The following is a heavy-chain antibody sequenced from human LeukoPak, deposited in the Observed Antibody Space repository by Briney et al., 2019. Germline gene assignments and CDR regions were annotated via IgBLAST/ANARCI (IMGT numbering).Heavy chain of an antibody. CDR1: GFTFSSYS. CDR2: ISSSSSYI. D-gene: IGHD2-2*01. V-gene: IGHV3-21*01. Sequence: GSLRLSCAASGFTFSSYSMNWVRQAPEKGLEWVSSISSSSSYIYYADSVKGRFTISRDNAKNSLYLQMNSLRAEDTAVYYCARGEDIVVVPAAPRGCWFDPWGQGTLVTVSS. CDR3: ARGEDIVVVPAAPRGCWFDP. J-gene: IGHJ5*02.